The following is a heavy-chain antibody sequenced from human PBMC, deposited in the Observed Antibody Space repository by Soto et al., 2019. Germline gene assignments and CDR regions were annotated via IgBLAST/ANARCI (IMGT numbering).Heavy chain of an antibody. J-gene: IGHJ5*02. CDR1: GFTFSSYG. V-gene: IGHV3-30*18. Sequence: GGSLRLSCAASGFTFSSYGMHWVRQAPGKGLEWVAVISYDGSNKYYADSVKGRFTISRDNSKNTLYLQMNSLRAEDTAVYYCAKDRQWLVRGWFDPWGQGTLVTVSS. CDR3: AKDRQWLVRGWFDP. CDR2: ISYDGSNK. D-gene: IGHD6-19*01.